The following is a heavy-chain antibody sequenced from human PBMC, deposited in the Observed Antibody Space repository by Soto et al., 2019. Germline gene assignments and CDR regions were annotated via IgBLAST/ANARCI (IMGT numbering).Heavy chain of an antibody. D-gene: IGHD1-26*01. J-gene: IGHJ6*02. CDR3: ALGGSYDSGGVGYYYYGMDV. V-gene: IGHV3-23*01. CDR2: SRGSGGGT. Sequence: EVQLLESGGGLVQPGGSLRLSCAASGFTFSSYAMSWVRQAPGRGLEWVSASRGSGGGTYYEDSVKGRFTIPRDNSQNRLDLQVNSLRAEDPAVYYCALGGSYDSGGVGYYYYGMDVWGQGTTVTVSS. CDR1: GFTFSSYA.